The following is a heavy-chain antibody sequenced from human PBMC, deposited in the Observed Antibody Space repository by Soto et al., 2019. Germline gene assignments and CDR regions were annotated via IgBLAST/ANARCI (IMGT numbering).Heavy chain of an antibody. D-gene: IGHD2-15*01. CDR1: GGTFSSYA. V-gene: IGHV1-69*01. Sequence: QVQLVQSGAEVKKPGSSVKVSCKASGGTFSSYAISWVRQAPGQGREWMGGIIPIFGTANYAQKFQGRVTITADESTSTAYMELSSLRSEDTAVYYCARGPYCSGGSCSGFGYYYYGMDVWGQGTTVTVSS. J-gene: IGHJ6*02. CDR3: ARGPYCSGGSCSGFGYYYYGMDV. CDR2: IIPIFGTA.